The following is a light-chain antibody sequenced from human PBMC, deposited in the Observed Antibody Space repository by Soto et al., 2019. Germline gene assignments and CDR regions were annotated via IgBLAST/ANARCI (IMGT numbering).Light chain of an antibody. J-gene: IGKJ5*01. CDR3: QQYGSSSIT. CDR2: GAS. CDR1: QSVSSSY. V-gene: IGKV3-20*01. Sequence: EIVLTQSPGTLSLSPGERATLSYRASQSVSSSYLAWYQQKPGQAPRLLIYGASTRATGIPDRFSGSGSGTDFTLIFSMLVPEEFGVYYCQQYGSSSITFGQGTRLEIK.